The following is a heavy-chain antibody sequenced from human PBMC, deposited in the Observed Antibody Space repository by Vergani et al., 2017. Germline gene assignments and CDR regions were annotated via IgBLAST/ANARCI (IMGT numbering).Heavy chain of an antibody. CDR3: ARGVNA. D-gene: IGHD2-8*01. CDR2: IYYSGST. V-gene: IGHV4-59*01. Sequence: QVQLQESGPGLVKPSETLSLTCTVSGGSISSYYWSWIRQPPGKGLEWIGYIYYSGSTNYNPSLKSRVTISVDTSKNQFSLKLSSVTAADTAVYYCARGVNAWGQGTLVTGSS. CDR1: GGSISSYY. J-gene: IGHJ4*02.